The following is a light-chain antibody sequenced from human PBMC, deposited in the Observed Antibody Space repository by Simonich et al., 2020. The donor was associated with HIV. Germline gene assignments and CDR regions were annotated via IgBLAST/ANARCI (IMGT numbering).Light chain of an antibody. J-gene: IGKJ2*01. CDR3: QQYRNWPPYT. CDR1: RSVSRN. CDR2: GAS. V-gene: IGKV3-15*01. Sequence: EIVMTQSPATLSVSPGERATLSCRASRSVSRNLAWYQQKPGQTPRLLIYGASTRATGIPARFSGSGSGTEFTLTISSMQSEDFVVYYCQQYRNWPPYTFGQGAKVEIK.